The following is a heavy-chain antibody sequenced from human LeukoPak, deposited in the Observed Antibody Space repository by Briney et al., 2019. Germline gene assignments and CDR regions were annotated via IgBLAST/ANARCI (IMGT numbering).Heavy chain of an antibody. CDR1: DFSFNTYT. J-gene: IGHJ4*02. Sequence: GGSLRLSCAAPDFSFNTYTMNWVRQAPGRALEWVSSISATTSYIYYADSVKGRFTISRDNAKYSLYLQMNNLRAEDTAVYYCARSGSTWFGESWGQGTLVTVSS. V-gene: IGHV3-21*01. D-gene: IGHD3-10*01. CDR3: ARSGSTWFGES. CDR2: ISATTSYI.